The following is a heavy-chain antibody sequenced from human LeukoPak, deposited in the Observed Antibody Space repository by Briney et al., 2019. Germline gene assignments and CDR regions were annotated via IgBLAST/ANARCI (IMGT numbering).Heavy chain of an antibody. V-gene: IGHV4-59*01. D-gene: IGHD6-13*01. Sequence: PSETLSLTCTVSGGSISSYYWSWIRQPPGKGLEWIGYIYYSGTTSYNPSLKSRVTISVDTSKNQFSLKLSSVTAADTAVYYCARGVYIAAAQYAHWGQGTLVTVSS. J-gene: IGHJ4*02. CDR1: GGSISSYY. CDR3: ARGVYIAAAQYAH. CDR2: IYYSGTT.